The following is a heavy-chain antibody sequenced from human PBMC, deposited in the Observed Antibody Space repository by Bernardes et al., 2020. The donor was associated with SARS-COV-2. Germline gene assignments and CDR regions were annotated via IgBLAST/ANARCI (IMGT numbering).Heavy chain of an antibody. CDR1: GGSISSSNW. CDR3: ASHFWSGYFFDY. Sequence: SETLSLTCAVSGGSISSSNWWSWVRQPPGKGLEWIGEIYHSGSTNYNPSLKSRVTISVDKSKNQFSLKLSSVTAADTAVYYCASHFWSGYFFDYWGQGTLVTVSS. D-gene: IGHD3-3*02. V-gene: IGHV4-4*02. CDR2: IYHSGST. J-gene: IGHJ4*02.